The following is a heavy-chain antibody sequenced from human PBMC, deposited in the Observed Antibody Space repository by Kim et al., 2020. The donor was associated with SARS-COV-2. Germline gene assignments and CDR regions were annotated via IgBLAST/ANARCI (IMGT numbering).Heavy chain of an antibody. Sequence: SETLSLTCSVSGMSISSYSDFWAWIRQPPGKGLEWIGRIHFRGDTYYNPSLMTRVTISVDTSQNQFSLKLKSVTAADTAVYFCVREEEYYGAGTTLFNWGQGSLVTVSS. CDR3: VREEEYYGAGTTLFN. J-gene: IGHJ1*01. CDR2: IHFRGDT. D-gene: IGHD3-10*01. V-gene: IGHV4-39*07. CDR1: GMSISSYSDF.